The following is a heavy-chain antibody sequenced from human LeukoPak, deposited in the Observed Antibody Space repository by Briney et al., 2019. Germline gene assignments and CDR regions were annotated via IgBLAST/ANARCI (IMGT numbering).Heavy chain of an antibody. CDR2: IDGDGSST. J-gene: IGHJ4*02. CDR1: GFTFSNYW. D-gene: IGHD1-26*01. V-gene: IGHV3-74*01. Sequence: GGSLRLSCAASGFTFSNYWMHWVRQAPGKGLVWVSRIDGDGSSTSYADSVKGRFTISRDNAKNTLYLQMNGLRAEDTAVYYCARTIVGAAFDYWGQGTLVTVSS. CDR3: ARTIVGAAFDY.